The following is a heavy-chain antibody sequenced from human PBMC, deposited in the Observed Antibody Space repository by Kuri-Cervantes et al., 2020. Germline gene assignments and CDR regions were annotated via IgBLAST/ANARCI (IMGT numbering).Heavy chain of an antibody. CDR3: ARSLLSRGNV. J-gene: IGHJ6*04. V-gene: IGHV3-23*01. CDR2: LSAGGGST. CDR1: GFTFSSYA. Sequence: GGSLRLSCAASGFTFSSYAMSWVRQAPGKGLEWVSALSAGGGSTYYADSAKGRFTISRDNSKNSLYLQMSSLRAEDTAVYYCARSLLSRGNVWGKGTTVTVSS.